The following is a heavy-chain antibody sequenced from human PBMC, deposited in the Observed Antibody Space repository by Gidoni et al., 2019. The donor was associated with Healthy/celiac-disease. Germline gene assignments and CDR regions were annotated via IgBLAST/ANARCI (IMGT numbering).Heavy chain of an antibody. J-gene: IGHJ6*02. D-gene: IGHD6-13*01. CDR1: GGSFSGYY. CDR3: ARRVAAAGFWAGYYYYGMDV. CDR2: INQSGST. Sequence: QMQRQQCGAGLLQPSATLSRACAGDGGSFSGYYWRWSRQPPGKGLEWLGEINQSGSTTYNPSLKRRVTISVYTAKTQFSLKLSSVTAADTAVYYCARRVAAAGFWAGYYYYGMDVWGQGTTVTVSS. V-gene: IGHV4-34*01.